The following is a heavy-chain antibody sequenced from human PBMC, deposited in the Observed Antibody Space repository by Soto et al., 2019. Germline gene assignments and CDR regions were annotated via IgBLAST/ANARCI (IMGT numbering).Heavy chain of an antibody. D-gene: IGHD5-18*01. CDR2: IYWDDDK. Sequence: QITLKESGPTLVKPTQTLTLTCTFSGFSLSTSGVGVGWIRQPPGKALEWLALIYWDDDKRYSPSLKSRLTITKDTSKNQVVLTMTNMDPVDTATYYCAPRRAMDTPDNWFDPWGQVTLVTVSS. CDR1: GFSLSTSGVG. V-gene: IGHV2-5*02. CDR3: APRRAMDTPDNWFDP. J-gene: IGHJ5*02.